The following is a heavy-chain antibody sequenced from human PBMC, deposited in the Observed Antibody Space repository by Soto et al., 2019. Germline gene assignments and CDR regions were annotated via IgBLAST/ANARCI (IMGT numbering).Heavy chain of an antibody. CDR1: GGSFSGYY. V-gene: IGHV4-34*01. D-gene: IGHD4-17*01. CDR3: ARSYGDYVTGYYYNGMDV. Sequence: QVQLQQWGAGLLKTSETLSLTCAVYGGSFSGYYWNWIRQPPGKGLEWIGEINHSGSTNYNSSLKSRVTRSVDTSKNQCALKLSSVTAADTSVYYCARSYGDYVTGYYYNGMDVWGQGTTVTVSS. CDR2: INHSGST. J-gene: IGHJ6*02.